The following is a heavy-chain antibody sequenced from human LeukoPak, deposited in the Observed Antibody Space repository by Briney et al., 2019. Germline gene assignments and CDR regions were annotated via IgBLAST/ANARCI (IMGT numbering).Heavy chain of an antibody. D-gene: IGHD3-3*01. Sequence: SETLSLTCSVSGGSISSDSYYWSWIRQPAGKGLEWIGRIYDSGSTNYNLSLESRVTISVDTSKNQFTLKLSSVTAADTAVYYCARALRDFGNWFDSWGQGTLVTVSS. CDR1: GGSISSDSYY. V-gene: IGHV4-61*02. J-gene: IGHJ5*01. CDR2: IYDSGST. CDR3: ARALRDFGNWFDS.